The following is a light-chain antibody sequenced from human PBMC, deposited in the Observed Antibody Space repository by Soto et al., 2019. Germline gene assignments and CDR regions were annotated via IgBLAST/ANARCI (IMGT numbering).Light chain of an antibody. V-gene: IGKV1-39*01. CDR3: QQTYSTPIFT. Sequence: DIPMTQSPSSLSASVGDRVTITCRASQSISNYLNWYQHKVGKAPKLLISAASTLQSGVPSRFSGSGSGTDFTLTIRSLQPEDFATYFCQQTYSTPIFTFGPGTKVDI. J-gene: IGKJ3*01. CDR2: AAS. CDR1: QSISNY.